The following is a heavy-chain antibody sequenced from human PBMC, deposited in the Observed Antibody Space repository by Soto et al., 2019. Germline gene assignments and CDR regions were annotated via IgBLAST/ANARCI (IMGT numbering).Heavy chain of an antibody. Sequence: GESRGRSEGTSGWTLSNYGMHWVRQAQGKGLEWVAVIWYDGSNKYYADSVKGRFTISRDNSKNTLYLQMNSLRAEDTAVYYCAREIARGVPPAAILDYWGQGTLVTVSS. V-gene: IGHV3-33*01. D-gene: IGHD2-2*02. CDR3: AREIARGVPPAAILDY. CDR2: IWYDGSNK. CDR1: GWTLSNYG. J-gene: IGHJ4*02.